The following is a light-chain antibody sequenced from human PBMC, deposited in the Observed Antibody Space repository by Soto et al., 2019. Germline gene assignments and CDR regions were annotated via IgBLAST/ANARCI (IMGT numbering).Light chain of an antibody. V-gene: IGKV3-15*01. CDR3: QQYNNWPPPNT. Sequence: EIVMTQSPATLSVSPGERATLSCRASQSVSSNLAWYQQKPGQAPRLLIYGASTRATDIPARFSGSGSGTDVTLTISSLLSEDFAVYYCQQYNNWPPPNTFGQGTRLEIK. J-gene: IGKJ5*01. CDR2: GAS. CDR1: QSVSSN.